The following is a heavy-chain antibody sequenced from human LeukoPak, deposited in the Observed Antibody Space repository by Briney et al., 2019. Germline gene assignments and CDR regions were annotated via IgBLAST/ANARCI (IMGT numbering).Heavy chain of an antibody. CDR2: FDPEDGET. CDR3: ATGYDILTGSRYGMDV. J-gene: IGHJ6*04. Sequence: ASVKVSCKVSGYTVTELSMHWVRQAPGKALEWMGGFDPEDGETIYAQKFQGRVTMTEDTSTDTAYMELSSLRSEDTAVYYCATGYDILTGSRYGMDVWGKGTTVTVSS. D-gene: IGHD3-9*01. V-gene: IGHV1-24*01. CDR1: GYTVTELS.